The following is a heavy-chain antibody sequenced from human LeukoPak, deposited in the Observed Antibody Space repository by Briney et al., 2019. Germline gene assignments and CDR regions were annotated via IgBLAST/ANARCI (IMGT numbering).Heavy chain of an antibody. V-gene: IGHV3-74*01. CDR2: ISADGSVR. CDR1: GFTFSRYW. CDR3: ATAGGDGSRMGFDP. Sequence: PGGSLRLSCADSGFTFSRYWMHWVRQPPGKGLVWVSCISADGSVRRYADYVKGRFTISRENTKSTLYLQMHSLRAEDTAVYDCATAGGDGSRMGFDPWGQGTLVTVSS. D-gene: IGHD2-15*01. J-gene: IGHJ5*02.